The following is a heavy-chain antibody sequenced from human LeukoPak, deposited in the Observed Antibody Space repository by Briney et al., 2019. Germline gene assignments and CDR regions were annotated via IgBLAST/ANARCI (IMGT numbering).Heavy chain of an antibody. Sequence: GGSLRLSCAASGFTFSSYAMHWVRQAPGKGLEGVAVISYDGSNKYYADSVKGRFTISRDNSKNTLYLQMNSLRAEDTAVYYCAKAPPEYGDYGPSEYFQHWGQGTLVTVSS. J-gene: IGHJ1*01. D-gene: IGHD4-17*01. CDR2: ISYDGSNK. CDR3: AKAPPEYGDYGPSEYFQH. CDR1: GFTFSSYA. V-gene: IGHV3-30*04.